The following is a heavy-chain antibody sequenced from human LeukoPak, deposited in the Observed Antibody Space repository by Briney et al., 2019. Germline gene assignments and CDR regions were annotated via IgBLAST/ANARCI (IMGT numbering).Heavy chain of an antibody. V-gene: IGHV3-48*03. J-gene: IGHJ6*04. CDR2: ISSSGSTI. CDR3: AELGITIIGGV. CDR1: GFTFSSYE. Sequence: GGSLRLSFAASGFTFSSYEMNWVPRAPGKGLEGVSYISSSGSTIYYADSVKGRFTISRDNAKNSLYLQMNSLRAEDTAVYYCAELGITIIGGVWGKGTTVTISS. D-gene: IGHD3-10*02.